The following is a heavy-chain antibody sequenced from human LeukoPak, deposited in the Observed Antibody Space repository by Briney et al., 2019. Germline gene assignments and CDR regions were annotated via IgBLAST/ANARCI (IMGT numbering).Heavy chain of an antibody. D-gene: IGHD1-14*01. CDR3: ARPDDYGDY. Sequence: GGSLRLSCAASGFTFSNAWMSWVRQAPGKGLEWVGRIKGKTDGGTTDYAAPVKGRFTISRDDSKNTLYLQMNSLKTEDTAVYYCARPDDYGDYWGQGTLVTVSS. J-gene: IGHJ4*02. V-gene: IGHV3-15*01. CDR2: IKGKTDGGTT. CDR1: GFTFSNAW.